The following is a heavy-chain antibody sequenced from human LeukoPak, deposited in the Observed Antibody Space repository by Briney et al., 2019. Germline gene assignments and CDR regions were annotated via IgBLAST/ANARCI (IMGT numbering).Heavy chain of an antibody. D-gene: IGHD1-26*01. CDR2: IYSGRST. CDR3: ARYSGTFSNSYFDC. CDR1: EFSVGSND. J-gene: IGHJ4*02. Sequence: GGSLRLSCAASEFSVGSNDMSWVRQAPGKGLEWVSLIYSGRSTYYADSVKGRFIISRDNSKNTLYLQMNSLRAEDTAVYYCARYSGTFSNSYFDCWGQGTLVTVSS. V-gene: IGHV3-66*01.